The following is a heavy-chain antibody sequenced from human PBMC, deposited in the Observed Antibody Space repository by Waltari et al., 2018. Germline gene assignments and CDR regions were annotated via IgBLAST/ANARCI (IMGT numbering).Heavy chain of an antibody. CDR2: INHSGST. J-gene: IGHJ6*03. CDR3: ARAPRLFYYYYYMDV. Sequence: QVQLPQWGAGLLKPSETLSLTCAVYGGSFSGYYWSWIRQPPGKGLGWIWEINHSGSTNYNPSLKSRGTRSVDTSKNQFSLKLSSVTAADTAVYYCARAPRLFYYYYYMDVWGKGTTVTVSS. CDR1: GGSFSGYY. V-gene: IGHV4-34*01.